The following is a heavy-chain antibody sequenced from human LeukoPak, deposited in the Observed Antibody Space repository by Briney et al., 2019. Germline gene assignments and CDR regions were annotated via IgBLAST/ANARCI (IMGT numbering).Heavy chain of an antibody. J-gene: IGHJ4*02. Sequence: GGSLRLSCAASGFTFSSYSMNWVRQAPGKGLEWVSYISSSSSTIYYADSVKGRFTISRDNAKNSLYLQMNSLRAEDTAVYYCAKDPYSIAAAGTVGYWGQGTLVTVSS. CDR2: ISSSSSTI. CDR1: GFTFSSYS. D-gene: IGHD6-13*01. V-gene: IGHV3-48*01. CDR3: AKDPYSIAAAGTVGY.